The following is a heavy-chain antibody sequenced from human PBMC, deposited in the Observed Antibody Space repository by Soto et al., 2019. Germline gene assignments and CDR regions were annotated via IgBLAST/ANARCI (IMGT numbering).Heavy chain of an antibody. D-gene: IGHD3-3*01. J-gene: IGHJ1*01. CDR2: ISYDGSNK. CDR3: AKSRDDFWSGYYLGGAAEYFQH. CDR1: GFTFSSYG. V-gene: IGHV3-30*18. Sequence: GGSLRLSCAASGFTFSSYGMHWVRQAPGKGLEWVAVISYDGSNKYYADSVKGRFTISRDNSKNTLYLQMNSLRAEDTAVYYCAKSRDDFWSGYYLGGAAEYFQHWGQGTLVTVSS.